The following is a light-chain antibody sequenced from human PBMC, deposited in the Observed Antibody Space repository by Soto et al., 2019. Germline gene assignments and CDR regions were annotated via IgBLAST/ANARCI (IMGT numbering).Light chain of an antibody. V-gene: IGKV1-5*03. CDR1: QSISSW. Sequence: DIQVTHSPSTLSACVVAKDTNSGRSSQSISSWLAWYQQKPGKAPKLLIYKASSLESGVPASFSGSGSGTDFTLTISSLEREDFAVYYCQQRSSGQGDTFGGGTKVDIK. CDR2: KAS. CDR3: QQRSSGQGDT. J-gene: IGKJ4*01.